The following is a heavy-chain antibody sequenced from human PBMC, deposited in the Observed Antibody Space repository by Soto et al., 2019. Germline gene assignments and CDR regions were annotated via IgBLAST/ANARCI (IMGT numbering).Heavy chain of an antibody. D-gene: IGHD3-3*01. J-gene: IGHJ3*02. CDR1: GGSISSYY. V-gene: IGHV4-4*07. CDR2: IYTSGST. CDR3: AREGRITIFGVVIIRGDAFDI. Sequence: SETLSLTCTVSGGSISSYYWSWIRQPAGKGLEWIGRIYTSGSTNYNPSLKSRVTMSVDTSKNQFSLKLSSVTAADTAVYYCAREGRITIFGVVIIRGDAFDIWGQGTMVTAS.